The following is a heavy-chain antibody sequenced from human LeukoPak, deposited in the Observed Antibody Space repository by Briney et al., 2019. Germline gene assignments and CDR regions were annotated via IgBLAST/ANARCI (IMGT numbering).Heavy chain of an antibody. V-gene: IGHV4-59*11. CDR1: GGSISSHY. CDR2: IYYSGST. Sequence: SETLSLTCTVSGGSISSHYWSWIRQLPGKGLEWIGYIYYSGSTNYNPSLKSRVTISVDTSKNQFSLKLSSVTAADTAVYYCARVEDGYNFDYWGQGTLVTVSS. CDR3: ARVEDGYNFDY. D-gene: IGHD5-24*01. J-gene: IGHJ4*02.